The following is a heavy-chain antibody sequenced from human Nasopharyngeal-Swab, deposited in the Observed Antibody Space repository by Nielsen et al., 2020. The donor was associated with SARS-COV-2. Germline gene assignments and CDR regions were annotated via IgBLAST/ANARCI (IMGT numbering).Heavy chain of an antibody. J-gene: IGHJ6*02. CDR2: ISGRGHTK. V-gene: IGHV3-23*01. CDR1: GFPFRNYG. Sequence: GGSLRPSCVAPGFPFRNYGMSWVRKAPGRGLGWVSGISGRGHTKYYLDSVRGRFIISRDNSKNTVHLQMNSLSADDTAVFYCPKELMWEWGSGYYYGMDVWGQGTTVTVSS. D-gene: IGHD1-26*01. CDR3: PKELMWEWGSGYYYGMDV.